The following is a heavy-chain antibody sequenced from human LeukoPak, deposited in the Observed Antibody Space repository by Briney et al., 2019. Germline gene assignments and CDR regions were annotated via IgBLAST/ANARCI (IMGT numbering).Heavy chain of an antibody. D-gene: IGHD4-17*01. CDR2: TSSSGSAM. CDR3: ARSTVTHTNWFDP. CDR1: GFTFSDYY. Sequence: GGSLRLSCAASGFTFSDYYMSWIRQAPGRGLEWVSYTSSSGSAMYYADSVKGRFTISRDNAKNSLFLQMNSLRAEDTAVYYCARSTVTHTNWFDPWGRGTLVTVSS. J-gene: IGHJ5*02. V-gene: IGHV3-11*01.